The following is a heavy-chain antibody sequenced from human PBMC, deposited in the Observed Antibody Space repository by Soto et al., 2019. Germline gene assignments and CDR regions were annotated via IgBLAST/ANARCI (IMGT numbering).Heavy chain of an antibody. CDR1: VGTFNSYA. CDR3: TRCGIRYHSIGYYLGIDGMDV. V-gene: IGHV1-69*12. D-gene: IGHD3-22*01. CDR2: TIPMFGTT. J-gene: IGHJ6*02. Sequence: QVQLVQSGAEVKKPESSVRVSCKASVGTFNSYAITWVRQAPGQGLEWMGGTIPMFGTTNYAEKFQGRVTITADESTNTAYMELSRLRSEDTAVYYCTRCGIRYHSIGYYLGIDGMDVWGQGTTVIVSS.